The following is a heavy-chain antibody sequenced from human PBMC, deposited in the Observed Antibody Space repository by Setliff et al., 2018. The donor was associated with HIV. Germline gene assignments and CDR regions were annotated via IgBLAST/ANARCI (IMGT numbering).Heavy chain of an antibody. V-gene: IGHV4-59*01. CDR1: GGSISGYH. Sequence: ETLSLTCTVSGGSISGYHWNWLRQTPGKGLEWIGYIYTSRGTNYNHSLRTRVIISVDTSNQFSLKLSSVTAADTAVYYCARDVGEQLDVWGKGTTVTVSS. CDR3: ARDVGEQLDV. J-gene: IGHJ6*04. CDR2: IYTSRGT.